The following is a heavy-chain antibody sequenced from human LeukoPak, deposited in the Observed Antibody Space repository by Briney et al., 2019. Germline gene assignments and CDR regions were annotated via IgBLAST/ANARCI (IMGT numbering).Heavy chain of an antibody. Sequence: SETLSLTCTVSGGSISSDSYYWAWIRQPPGKGLEWIASIYYSGSTYYNPSLKSRVTISVDTSRNQFSLKLSSVTAADTAAYYCASLAVAGLSEGYWGQGTLVIVSS. CDR2: IYYSGST. V-gene: IGHV4-39*01. D-gene: IGHD6-19*01. CDR3: ASLAVAGLSEGY. CDR1: GGSISSDSYY. J-gene: IGHJ4*02.